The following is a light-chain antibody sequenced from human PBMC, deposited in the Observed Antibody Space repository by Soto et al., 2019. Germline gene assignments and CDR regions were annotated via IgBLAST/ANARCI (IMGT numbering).Light chain of an antibody. CDR1: QSISSW. J-gene: IGKJ1*01. CDR2: DAS. Sequence: DIQMTQSPSTLSASVGDRVTITCRASQSISSWLAWYQQKPGQAPKLLIYDASSLESGVPSGFSGRGSGTEFTLTISRLQPDVFATYYCQQYNSYLTFGQGTKVDIK. V-gene: IGKV1-5*01. CDR3: QQYNSYLT.